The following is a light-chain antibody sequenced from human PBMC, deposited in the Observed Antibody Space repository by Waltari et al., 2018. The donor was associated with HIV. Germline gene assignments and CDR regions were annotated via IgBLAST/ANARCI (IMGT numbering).Light chain of an antibody. CDR1: QTISSTY. CDR3: QQYIGSPRT. CDR2: GAS. J-gene: IGKJ1*01. Sequence: EIALTQSPGTLSLSPGERATLSCRASQTISSTYLAWYQQKPGQAHRLLIYGASSRATGIPDRFRGSGSGTDFTLTISSLEPEDCAVYYCQQYIGSPRTFGQGTKVELK. V-gene: IGKV3-20*01.